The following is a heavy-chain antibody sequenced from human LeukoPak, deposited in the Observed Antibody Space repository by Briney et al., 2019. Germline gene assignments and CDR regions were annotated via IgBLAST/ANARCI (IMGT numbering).Heavy chain of an antibody. CDR1: GGSISSYY. J-gene: IGHJ5*02. Sequence: SETLSLTCTVSGGSISSYYWSWIRQPPGKGLEWIGYIYYSGSTNYNPSLKSRVTISVDTSKNQFSLKLSSVTAADTAVYYCARREVIIAAAGTGWFDPWGQGTLVTVSS. CDR3: ARREVIIAAAGTGWFDP. CDR2: IYYSGST. D-gene: IGHD6-13*01. V-gene: IGHV4-59*12.